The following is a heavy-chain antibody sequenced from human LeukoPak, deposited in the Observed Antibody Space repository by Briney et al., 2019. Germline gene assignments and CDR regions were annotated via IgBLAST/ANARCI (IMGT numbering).Heavy chain of an antibody. CDR1: GLTFADYT. CDR3: AELGITMIGGV. V-gene: IGHV3-43*01. CDR2: ISRNGVAT. D-gene: IGHD3-10*02. Sequence: GGSLRLSCAASGLTFADYTMHWVRQAPGKGLEWVSLISRNGVATKYADSVKGRFTISRDNAKNSLYLQMNSLRAEDTAVYYCAELGITMIGGVWGKGTTVTISS. J-gene: IGHJ6*04.